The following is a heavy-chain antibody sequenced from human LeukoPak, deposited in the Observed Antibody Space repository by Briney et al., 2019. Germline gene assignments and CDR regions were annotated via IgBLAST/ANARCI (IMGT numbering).Heavy chain of an antibody. V-gene: IGHV4-39*07. CDR2: IYYSGST. Sequence: PSETLSLTCTVSGGSISSSSYYWGWIRQPPGKGLEWIGSIYYSGSTYYNPSLKSRVTISVDTSKNQFSLKLSSVTAADTAVYYCARDVAVVPAARGNYYYMDVWGKGTTVTVSS. CDR3: ARDVAVVPAARGNYYYMDV. J-gene: IGHJ6*03. CDR1: GGSISSSSYY. D-gene: IGHD2-2*01.